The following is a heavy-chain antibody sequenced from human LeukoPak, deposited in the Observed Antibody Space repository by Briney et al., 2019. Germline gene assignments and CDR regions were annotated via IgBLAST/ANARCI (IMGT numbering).Heavy chain of an antibody. CDR2: IWYDGSNK. J-gene: IGHJ4*02. Sequence: PGGSLRLSCAASGFTFSSYGMHWVRQAPGKGLEWVAVIWYDGSNKYYADSVKGRFTISRDNSKNTLYLQMSSLKTEDTAVYYCTTDYGDYVFRSDCWGQGTLVTVSS. CDR1: GFTFSSYG. D-gene: IGHD4-17*01. CDR3: TTDYGDYVFRSDC. V-gene: IGHV3-33*01.